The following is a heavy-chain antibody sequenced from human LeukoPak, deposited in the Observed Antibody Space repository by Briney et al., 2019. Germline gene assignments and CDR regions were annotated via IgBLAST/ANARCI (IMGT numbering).Heavy chain of an antibody. J-gene: IGHJ4*02. Sequence: GGSLRLSCAASGFTFSSHWMHWVRQAPGKGLEWVAVIWYDGSNKYYADSVKGRFTISRDNSKNTLYLQMNSLRAEDTAVYYCARSLTIVTPFDYWGQGTLVTVSS. CDR1: GFTFSSHW. D-gene: IGHD5-18*01. V-gene: IGHV3-33*08. CDR3: ARSLTIVTPFDY. CDR2: IWYDGSNK.